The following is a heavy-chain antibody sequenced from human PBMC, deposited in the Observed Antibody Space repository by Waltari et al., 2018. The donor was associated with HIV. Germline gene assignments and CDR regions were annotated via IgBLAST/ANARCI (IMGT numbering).Heavy chain of an antibody. CDR2: IIPLFGTA. CDR1: GGTFNNYA. Sequence: QVQLVQSGAEVKKPGSSVKVSCKASGGTFNNYAISWVRQAPGQWLEWMGGIIPLFGTANYAQKFQGRVTITADESTSTAYMELSSLRSEDTAVYYCARDTSGYYGALYVMDVWGQGTTVTVSS. J-gene: IGHJ6*02. D-gene: IGHD3-22*01. CDR3: ARDTSGYYGALYVMDV. V-gene: IGHV1-69*01.